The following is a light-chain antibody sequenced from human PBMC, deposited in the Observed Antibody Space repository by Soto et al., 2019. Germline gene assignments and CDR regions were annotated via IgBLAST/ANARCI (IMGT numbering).Light chain of an antibody. Sequence: DIQMTQSPSSLSASLGDRVTITCRASQGIGVYLAWFQQKPGKVPRLLIYAASALQSGVPSRFSGGGSGTDFPLTINSLQPEYVATYYCQKYNSAPLTFGGGTKVEIK. CDR1: QGIGVY. CDR3: QKYNSAPLT. V-gene: IGKV1-27*01. CDR2: AAS. J-gene: IGKJ4*01.